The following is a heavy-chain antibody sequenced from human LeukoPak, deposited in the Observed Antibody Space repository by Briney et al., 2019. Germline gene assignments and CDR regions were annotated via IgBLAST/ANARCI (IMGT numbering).Heavy chain of an antibody. J-gene: IGHJ6*02. D-gene: IGHD2-2*01. CDR1: GYTFTGYY. CDR3: ASFRRSYCSSTSCYEDGMDV. Sequence: APVKVSCKASGYTFTGYYMHWVRQAPGQGLEWMGWINPNSGGTNYAQKFQGRVTMTRDTSISTAYMELSRLRSDDTAVYYCASFRRSYCSSTSCYEDGMDVWGQGTTVTVSS. V-gene: IGHV1-2*02. CDR2: INPNSGGT.